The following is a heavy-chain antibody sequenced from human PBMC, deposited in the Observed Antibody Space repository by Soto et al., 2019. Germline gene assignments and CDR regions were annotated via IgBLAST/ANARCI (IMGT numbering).Heavy chain of an antibody. CDR1: GFPFSSNA. D-gene: IGHD6-13*01. CDR2: ISGSDGST. Sequence: EVQLLESGGGLVQPGGSLRVSCAASGFPFSSNALSWVRLAPGKGLEWVSTISGSDGSTYYADRVKGRFTISRDSSRNTLYLQMSSLRVEDTAVYYCAKEAAAGLYFFDYWGQGTLVTVSS. J-gene: IGHJ4*02. CDR3: AKEAAAGLYFFDY. V-gene: IGHV3-23*01.